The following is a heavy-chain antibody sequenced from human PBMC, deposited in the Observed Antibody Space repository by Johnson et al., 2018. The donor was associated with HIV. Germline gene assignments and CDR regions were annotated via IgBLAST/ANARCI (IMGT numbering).Heavy chain of an antibody. Sequence: VQLVESGGGLVKPGGSLRLSCAASGFTFNDYYMSWIRQAPGKGLEWVGRIKSKTHGETTDYAAPVKGRFSISRDDSKNTLYLQMNSLKSEDTAVYYCTTDQVDSGSYYNAFHIWGQGTTVTVSS. CDR1: GFTFNDYY. J-gene: IGHJ3*02. V-gene: IGHV3-15*01. D-gene: IGHD1-26*01. CDR3: TTDQVDSGSYYNAFHI. CDR2: IKSKTHGETT.